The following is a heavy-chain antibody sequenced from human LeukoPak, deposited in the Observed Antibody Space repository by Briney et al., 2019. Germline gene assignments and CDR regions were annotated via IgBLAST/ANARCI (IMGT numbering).Heavy chain of an antibody. CDR2: FDPEDGET. Sequence: RASVKVSCKVSGYTLTELSMHWVRQAPGKGLEWMGGFDPEDGETIYAQKFQGRVTMTRDTSISTAYMELSRLRSDDTAVYYCARVGAGGDYGFNSAYWYFDLWGRGTLVTVSS. CDR1: GYTLTELS. CDR3: ARVGAGGDYGFNSAYWYFDL. J-gene: IGHJ2*01. V-gene: IGHV1-24*01. D-gene: IGHD4-17*01.